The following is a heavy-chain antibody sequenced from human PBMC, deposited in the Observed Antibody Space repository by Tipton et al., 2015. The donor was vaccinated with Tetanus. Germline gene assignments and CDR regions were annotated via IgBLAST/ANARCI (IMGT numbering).Heavy chain of an antibody. CDR3: ARSKLLWFGESLSGFDS. J-gene: IGHJ4*02. Sequence: TLSLTCTVSDESISSSSYYWGWIRHHPGRGLEWIASISNSGTSYNNPSFRSRVTISVDTSKNQFSLRLTSVTAADTAVYYCARSKLLWFGESLSGFDSWGQGTLVTVSA. D-gene: IGHD3-10*01. V-gene: IGHV4-39*07. CDR1: DESISSSSYY. CDR2: ISNSGTS.